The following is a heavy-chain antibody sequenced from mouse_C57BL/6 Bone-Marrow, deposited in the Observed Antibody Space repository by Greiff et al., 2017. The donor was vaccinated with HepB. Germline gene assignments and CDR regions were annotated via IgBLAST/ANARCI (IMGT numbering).Heavy chain of an antibody. CDR3: ARKGPFRAWFAY. CDR2: ISYDGSN. V-gene: IGHV3-6*01. D-gene: IGHD3-2*02. CDR1: GYSITSGYY. Sequence: EVQLQQSGPGLVKPSQSLSLTCSVTGYSITSGYYWNWIRQFPGNKLEWMGYISYDGSNNYNPSLKNRISITRDTSKNQFFLKLNSVTTEGTATYYCARKGPFRAWFAYWGQGTLVTVSA. J-gene: IGHJ3*01.